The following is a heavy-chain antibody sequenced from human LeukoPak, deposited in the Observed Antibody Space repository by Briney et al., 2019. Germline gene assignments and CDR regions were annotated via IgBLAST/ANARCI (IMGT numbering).Heavy chain of an antibody. Sequence: GGSLRLSCAASGFTFSVYSMNWVRQAPGKGLEWVSYISISSSTIYYADSVKGRFTISRDNAKNSLYLQMNSLRAEDRAVFYCAKVPYFYVSSGDHWGQGPLVTVSS. J-gene: IGHJ4*02. CDR1: GFTFSVYS. CDR2: ISISSSTI. CDR3: AKVPYFYVSSGDH. V-gene: IGHV3-48*01. D-gene: IGHD3-22*01.